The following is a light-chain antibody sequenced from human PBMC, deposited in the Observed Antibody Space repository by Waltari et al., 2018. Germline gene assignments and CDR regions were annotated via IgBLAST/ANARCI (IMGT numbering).Light chain of an antibody. CDR1: QSINTN. V-gene: IGKV3-15*01. CDR2: GAS. Sequence: EIVMTQSPATLSVSPGEGATLSCRASQSINTNLAWYQQKPGPPPRLLLFGASTRATGIPDRFSGSGSGTEFTLTISSLQSEDFAAYFCQHYNNWPLTFGGGTKVEIK. CDR3: QHYNNWPLT. J-gene: IGKJ4*01.